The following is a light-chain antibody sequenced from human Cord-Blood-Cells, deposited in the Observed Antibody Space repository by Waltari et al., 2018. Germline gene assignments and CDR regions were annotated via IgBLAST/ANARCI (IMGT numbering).Light chain of an antibody. J-gene: IGLJ3*02. CDR2: DVS. Sequence: QSALTQPASVSGSPGQSITIPCTGTSSDVGGYNYVSWYQQHPGKAPKLMIYDVSKRRSGVSNRFSGSKSGNTASLTISGLQAEDEADYYCSSYTSSSTLVFGGGTKLTVL. CDR3: SSYTSSSTLV. V-gene: IGLV2-14*01. CDR1: SSDVGGYNY.